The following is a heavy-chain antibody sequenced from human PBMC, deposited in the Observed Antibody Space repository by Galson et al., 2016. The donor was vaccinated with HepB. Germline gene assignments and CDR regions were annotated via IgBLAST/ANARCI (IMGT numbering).Heavy chain of an antibody. J-gene: IGHJ3*02. CDR2: IYPGDSDT. Sequence: GLEWIGIIYPGDSDTRYSPSFQGQVSISADKSISAAYLQWSSLKASDTAMYYCATGRQAFDIWGQGTMVTVSS. V-gene: IGHV5-51*01. CDR3: ATGRQAFDI.